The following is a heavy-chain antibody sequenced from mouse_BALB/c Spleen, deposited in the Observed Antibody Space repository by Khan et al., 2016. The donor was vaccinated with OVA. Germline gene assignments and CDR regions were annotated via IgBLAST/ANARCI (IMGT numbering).Heavy chain of an antibody. CDR1: GDSFTSGY. V-gene: IGHV3-8*02. J-gene: IGHJ3*01. D-gene: IGHD2-14*01. CDR3: ARSTFRYAFAY. Sequence: EVQLQESGPSLVKPSQTLSLTCSVSGDSFTSGYWSWIRKFPGNKLEYMGYMIYTGYTDYNPSLISRLAITRHTSTNQYYLQLNSVTTEDTATYYCARSTFRYAFAYWGQGTLVTVSA. CDR2: MIYTGYT.